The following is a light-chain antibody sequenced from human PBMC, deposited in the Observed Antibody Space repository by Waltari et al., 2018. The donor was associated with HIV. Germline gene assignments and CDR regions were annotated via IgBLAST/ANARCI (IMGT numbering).Light chain of an antibody. CDR1: QSVLHTSNNKNF. V-gene: IGKV4-1*01. Sequence: DIVMTQSPDSLAVSLVARATINCQPSQSVLHTSNNKNFLAWYQQKSGQAPKLLIYWASTRESGVPARFSGSGSGTNFTLTINSLQSEDVAVYYCQQYHVTPPTFGQGT. CDR3: QQYHVTPPT. CDR2: WAS. J-gene: IGKJ1*01.